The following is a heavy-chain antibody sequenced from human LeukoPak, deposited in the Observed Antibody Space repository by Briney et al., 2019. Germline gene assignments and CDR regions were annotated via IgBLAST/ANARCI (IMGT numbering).Heavy chain of an antibody. V-gene: IGHV1-69*05. CDR3: AREGGIAALNWFDA. J-gene: IGHJ5*02. D-gene: IGHD6-13*01. CDR1: GGTFSSYA. CDR2: SIPIFGTA. Sequence: SVKVSCKASGGTFSSYAISWVRQAPGQGREWMGGSIPIFGTANYAQKFQGRVTITTAESTSTAYTERSSLRSDDTAVYYCAREGGIAALNWFDAWGQGTLVTVSS.